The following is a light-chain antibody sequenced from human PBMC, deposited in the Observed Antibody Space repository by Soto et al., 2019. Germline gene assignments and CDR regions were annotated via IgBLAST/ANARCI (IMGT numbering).Light chain of an antibody. J-gene: IGKJ4*01. CDR3: QQYNSYPS. CDR2: KAS. V-gene: IGKV1-5*03. CDR1: QSISSW. Sequence: DIQMTQSPSTLSASVGDRVTITCRASQSISSWLAWYQQKPGKAPTLLIYKASSLESGVPSRFSGSGAGTEFTLTISRLQPDDFATYYCQQYNSYPSFGGGTKVEIK.